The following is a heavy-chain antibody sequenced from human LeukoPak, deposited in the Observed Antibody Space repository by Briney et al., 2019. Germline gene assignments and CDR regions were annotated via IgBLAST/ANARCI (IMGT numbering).Heavy chain of an antibody. J-gene: IGHJ3*02. CDR1: GFTFSSYS. CDR2: ISSSSSYI. V-gene: IGHV3-21*01. CDR3: ARGRPIVGAVGDAFDI. D-gene: IGHD1-26*01. Sequence: GGSLRLSCAASGFTFSSYSMNWVRQAPGKGLEWVSSISSSSSYIYYADSVKGRFTISRDNAKNSLYLQMNSLRAEDTAVYYCARGRPIVGAVGDAFDIWGQGTMVTVSS.